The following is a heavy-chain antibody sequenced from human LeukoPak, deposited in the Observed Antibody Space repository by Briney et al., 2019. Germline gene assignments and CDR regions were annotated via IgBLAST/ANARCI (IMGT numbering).Heavy chain of an antibody. CDR2: ISAYNGNT. D-gene: IGHD1-1*01. Sequence: ASVKVSCKASGYTFTSYGISWVRQAPGQGLEWMGWISAYNGNTNYAQTFQGRVTMTRDTSTTTVYMELSSLRSEDTAVYYCARDRARGALNWAPANDAFDIWGQGTMVTVSS. J-gene: IGHJ3*02. CDR3: ARDRARGALNWAPANDAFDI. V-gene: IGHV1-18*01. CDR1: GYTFTSYG.